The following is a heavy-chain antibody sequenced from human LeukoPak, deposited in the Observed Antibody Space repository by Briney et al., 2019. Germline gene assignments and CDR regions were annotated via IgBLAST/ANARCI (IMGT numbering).Heavy chain of an antibody. V-gene: IGHV3-74*01. J-gene: IGHJ4*02. CDR3: ARASTTVPNLLDN. CDR2: LSGDGSST. Sequence: GGSLRPSCVASGLTFSTYWMHWVRQAPGKGLLWVSRLSGDGSSTRFADSLKGRFTISRDNAKNTLYLQMNSLRAEDTAVYFCARASTTVPNLLDNWGQGTLVTVSS. CDR1: GLTFSTYW. D-gene: IGHD4-17*01.